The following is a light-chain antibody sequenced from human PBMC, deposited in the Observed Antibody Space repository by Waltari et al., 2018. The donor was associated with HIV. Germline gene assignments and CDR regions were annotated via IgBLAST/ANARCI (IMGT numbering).Light chain of an antibody. V-gene: IGKV4-1*01. CDR1: QSVLYSSNNKNY. J-gene: IGKJ1*01. CDR2: WAS. CDR3: QQYYNLPWT. Sequence: DIVMTQSPDSLAVSLGERATIHCKSSQSVLYSSNNKNYLTWYQQKPGQPPKLLVYWASTRESGVPDRFSGSGSGTDFTLTISSLQAEDVAVYYCQQYYNLPWTFGQGTKVEIK.